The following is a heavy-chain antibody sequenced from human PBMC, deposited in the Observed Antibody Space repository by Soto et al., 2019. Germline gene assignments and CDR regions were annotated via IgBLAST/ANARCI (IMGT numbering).Heavy chain of an antibody. CDR2: ISYDGSNK. V-gene: IGHV3-30*18. Sequence: ESGGGVVQPGRSLRLSCAASGFTFSSYGMHWVRQAPGKGLEWVAVISYDGSNKYYADSVKGRFTISRDNSKNTLYLQMNSLRAEDTAVYYCAKTGITMVRGPVDYWGQGTLVTVSS. CDR3: AKTGITMVRGPVDY. D-gene: IGHD3-10*01. J-gene: IGHJ4*02. CDR1: GFTFSSYG.